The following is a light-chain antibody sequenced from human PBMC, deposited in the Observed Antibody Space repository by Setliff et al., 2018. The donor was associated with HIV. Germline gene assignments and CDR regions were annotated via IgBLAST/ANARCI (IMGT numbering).Light chain of an antibody. Sequence: LAQPASVSGSPRQSITISCTGTSGDIGAYNYVSWYQQHPGKAPKLMIYDVSNRPSGVSNRFSGSKSGNTASLTISGLQAEDEADYYCSSYTSTSTLCVFGTGTKVTVL. V-gene: IGLV2-14*03. CDR2: DVS. CDR3: SSYTSTSTLCV. CDR1: SGDIGAYNY. J-gene: IGLJ1*01.